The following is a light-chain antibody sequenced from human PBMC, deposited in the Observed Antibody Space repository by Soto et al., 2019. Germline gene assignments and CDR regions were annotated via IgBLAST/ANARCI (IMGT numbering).Light chain of an antibody. CDR3: QQYRRSPRT. V-gene: IGKV3-20*01. Sequence: EIVLTQSPATLSLSPGERATHSCRASQTASSSSLAWYQQRPGQAPRLLIFGASTRAAGFPDRFSGSGSGTDFTLTISGLKPEDFAVYYCQQYRRSPRTFGQGTRVEIK. CDR2: GAS. J-gene: IGKJ5*01. CDR1: QTASSSS.